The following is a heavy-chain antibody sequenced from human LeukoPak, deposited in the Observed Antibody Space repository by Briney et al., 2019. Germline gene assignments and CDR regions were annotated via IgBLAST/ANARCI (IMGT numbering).Heavy chain of an antibody. D-gene: IGHD2-2*01. V-gene: IGHV3-23*01. CDR2: ISGSGGST. Sequence: GGSLRLSCAASGFTFSSHWMHWVRQAPGKGLEWVSAISGSGGSTYYADSVRGRFTISRDNSKNTLYLQMNSLRAEDTAVYYCAKRLSVVVPAAPDYWGQGTLVTVSS. CDR1: GFTFSSHW. CDR3: AKRLSVVVPAAPDY. J-gene: IGHJ4*02.